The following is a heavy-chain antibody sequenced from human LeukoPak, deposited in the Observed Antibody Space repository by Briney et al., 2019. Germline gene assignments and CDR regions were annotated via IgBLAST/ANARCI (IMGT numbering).Heavy chain of an antibody. V-gene: IGHV4-39*01. J-gene: IGHJ4*02. CDR2: IYYSGST. CDR1: GGSISSSSYY. CDR3: ARTVTTSAPTDY. Sequence: SETLSLTCTVSGGSISSSSYYWGWIRQPPGKGLEWIGSIYYSGSTYYNPSLKSRVTISVDTSKNQFSLKLSSVTAADTAVYYCARTVTTSAPTDYWGQGTLVTVSS. D-gene: IGHD4-17*01.